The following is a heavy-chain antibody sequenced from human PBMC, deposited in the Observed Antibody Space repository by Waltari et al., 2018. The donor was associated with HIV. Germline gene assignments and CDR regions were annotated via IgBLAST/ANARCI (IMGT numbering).Heavy chain of an antibody. J-gene: IGHJ5*02. D-gene: IGHD5-18*01. CDR2: IYYRGST. CDR1: GGSISSGGYY. CDR3: AREGAQGSARIKGKSYNWFDP. V-gene: IGHV4-31*03. Sequence: QVQLQESGPGLVKPSQTLSLTCTVSGGSISSGGYYWSWTRQHPGKGLEWIGYIYYRGSTYYNPSLKSRVTISVDTAKNQFSLKLSSVTAADTAVYYCAREGAQGSARIKGKSYNWFDPWGQGTLVTVSS.